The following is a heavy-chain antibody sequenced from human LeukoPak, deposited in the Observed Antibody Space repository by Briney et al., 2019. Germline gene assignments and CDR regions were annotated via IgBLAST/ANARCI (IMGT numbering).Heavy chain of an antibody. J-gene: IGHJ4*02. CDR1: GFTFSSYS. CDR2: ISSSSSYI. Sequence: GGSLRLSCAASGFTFSSYSMNWVRQAPGKGLEWVSSISSSSSYIYYADSVKGRFTISRDNSKNTLYLQMNSLRAEDTAVYYCAKTETPYDYSNLDYWGQGTLVTVSS. V-gene: IGHV3-21*04. CDR3: AKTETPYDYSNLDY. D-gene: IGHD4-11*01.